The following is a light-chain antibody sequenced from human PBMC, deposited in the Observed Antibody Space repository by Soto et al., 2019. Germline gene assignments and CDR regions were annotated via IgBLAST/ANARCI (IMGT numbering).Light chain of an antibody. CDR2: DTS. J-gene: IGKJ1*01. CDR1: QSVTSNY. V-gene: IGKV3-20*01. Sequence: EIVLTQSPGTLSLSPGERATLSCRASQSVTSNYLAWYQQKPGQAHGLLIYDTSTRASGVQDRFSGSGSGTEFTLTIRRLEPEDFAVYYCKQYGTSPQTFGQGTKVDIK. CDR3: KQYGTSPQT.